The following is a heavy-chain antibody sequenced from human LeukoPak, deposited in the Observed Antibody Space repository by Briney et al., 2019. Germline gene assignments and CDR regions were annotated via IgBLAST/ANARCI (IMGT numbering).Heavy chain of an antibody. D-gene: IGHD6-6*01. V-gene: IGHV1-8*02. J-gene: IGHJ4*02. CDR3: AREGRSSSLDY. Sequence: ASVEVSCKASGYSFTTYGVHWVRQAPGQRLEWMGWMNPNSGATGYAQKFQGRVTMTRDTSISTAYMELSSLRSEDTAVYYCAREGRSSSLDYWGQGTLVTVSS. CDR2: MNPNSGAT. CDR1: GYSFTTYG.